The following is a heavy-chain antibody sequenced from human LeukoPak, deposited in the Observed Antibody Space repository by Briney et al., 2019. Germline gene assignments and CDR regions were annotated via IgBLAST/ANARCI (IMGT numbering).Heavy chain of an antibody. V-gene: IGHV4-59*01. CDR2: IYYSGST. D-gene: IGHD5-12*01. CDR1: DGSISSYF. CDR3: ARTAVDIVATMYYFDY. J-gene: IGHJ4*01. Sequence: SETLSLTCSVFDGSISSYFWSWIRQPPGKGLEWIGYIYYSGSTNYNPSLKSRVTISVDTSKNPFSLKLSSVTAADTAVYYCARTAVDIVATMYYFDYWGQGTLVTVSS.